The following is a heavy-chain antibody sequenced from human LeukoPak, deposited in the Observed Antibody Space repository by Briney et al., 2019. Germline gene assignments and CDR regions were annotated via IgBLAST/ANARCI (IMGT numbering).Heavy chain of an antibody. D-gene: IGHD4-17*01. Sequence: GGSLRLSCAASGFTFSTYSMNWVRQAPGKGLEWVSYISYTNIIYYADSVKGRFTISRDNAKNSLYLQMSSLRAEDTAVYYCVRGSYGAYDYWGQGILVTVSS. CDR2: ISYTNII. V-gene: IGHV3-48*01. J-gene: IGHJ4*02. CDR1: GFTFSTYS. CDR3: VRGSYGAYDY.